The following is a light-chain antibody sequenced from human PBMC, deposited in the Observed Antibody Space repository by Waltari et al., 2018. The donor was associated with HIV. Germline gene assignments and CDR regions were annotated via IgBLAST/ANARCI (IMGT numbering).Light chain of an antibody. Sequence: QSVLTQPPSASGTPGQRVTISSSGSRYNIGSDYVYWSQYLPGTAPKPLITSNNLRPSGVPDRFSGSKSGTSASLAISGLRSEDEAAYYCATWDDSLSGSVLFGGGTKLTVL. CDR1: RYNIGSDY. J-gene: IGLJ2*01. V-gene: IGLV1-47*02. CDR3: ATWDDSLSGSVL. CDR2: SNN.